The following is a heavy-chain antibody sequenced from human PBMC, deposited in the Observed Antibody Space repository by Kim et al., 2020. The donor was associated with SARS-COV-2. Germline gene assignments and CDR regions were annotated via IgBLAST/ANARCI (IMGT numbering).Heavy chain of an antibody. CDR3: AKSLFYCSSTSCPRNWFGP. Sequence: GGSLRLSCAASGFTFSSYAMSWVRQAPGKGLEWVSAISGSGGSTYYADSVKGRFTISRDNSKNTLYLQMNSLRAEDTAVYYCAKSLFYCSSTSCPRNWFGPWGQGTLVTVSS. D-gene: IGHD2-2*01. CDR2: ISGSGGST. V-gene: IGHV3-23*01. CDR1: GFTFSSYA. J-gene: IGHJ5*02.